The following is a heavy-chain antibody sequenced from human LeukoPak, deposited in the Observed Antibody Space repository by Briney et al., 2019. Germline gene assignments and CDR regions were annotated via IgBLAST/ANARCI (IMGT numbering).Heavy chain of an antibody. CDR3: ARVRDDFWSTYFDY. D-gene: IGHD3-3*01. CDR1: GFTFSSYW. Sequence: GGSLRLSCAASGFTFSSYWMSWVRQAPGKGLEWVANTKQDGSEKYYVDSVKGRFTISRDNAKNSLYLQMNSLRADDTAVYYCARVRDDFWSTYFDYWGQGTLVTVSS. CDR2: TKQDGSEK. J-gene: IGHJ4*02. V-gene: IGHV3-7*01.